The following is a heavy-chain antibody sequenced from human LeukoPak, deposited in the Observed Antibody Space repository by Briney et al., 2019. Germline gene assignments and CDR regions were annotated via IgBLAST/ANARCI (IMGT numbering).Heavy chain of an antibody. D-gene: IGHD1-14*01. CDR3: ARGITYFDY. Sequence: PSETLSLTCTVSRGSIRTYYWSWIRQSPGKGLEWIGYIYDSGTTKYNPSLKSRVTISVDTSKNQFSLKLSSVTAADTAVYYCARGITYFDYWGQGTLVTVSS. V-gene: IGHV4-59*01. J-gene: IGHJ4*02. CDR1: RGSIRTYY. CDR2: IYDSGTT.